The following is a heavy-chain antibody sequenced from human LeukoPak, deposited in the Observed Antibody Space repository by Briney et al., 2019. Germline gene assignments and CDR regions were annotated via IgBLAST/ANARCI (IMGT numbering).Heavy chain of an antibody. V-gene: IGHV3-74*01. J-gene: IGHJ4*02. CDR3: ARERYPTVVTLFYY. D-gene: IGHD4-23*01. Sequence: GGSLRLSCAASGFTFSSYGMHWVRQAPGKGLVWVSRINSDGSSTSYADSVKGRFTISRDNAKNTLYLQMNSLRAEDTAVYYCARERYPTVVTLFYYWGQGTLVSVSS. CDR2: INSDGSST. CDR1: GFTFSSYG.